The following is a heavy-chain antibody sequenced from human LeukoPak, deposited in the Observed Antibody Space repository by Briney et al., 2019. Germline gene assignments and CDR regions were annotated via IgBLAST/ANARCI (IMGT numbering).Heavy chain of an antibody. CDR3: ARDPVDDAFDI. CDR1: GFTFSSYS. V-gene: IGHV3-48*01. J-gene: IGHJ3*02. Sequence: GGSPRLSCAASGFTFSSYSMNWVRQAPGKGLEWVSYISSSSSTVYYADSVKGRFTISRDNAKNSLYLQMNSLRAEDTAVYYCARDPVDDAFDIWGQGTMVTVSS. D-gene: IGHD4-23*01. CDR2: ISSSSSTV.